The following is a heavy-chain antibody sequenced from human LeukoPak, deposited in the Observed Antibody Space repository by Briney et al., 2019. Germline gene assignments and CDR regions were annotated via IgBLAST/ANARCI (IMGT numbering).Heavy chain of an antibody. Sequence: PGGSLRLSCAASGFTFRSYAMNWVRQAPGKGLEWVSVISGSAAGTHYADSVKGRFTISRDNSKNTLYLQMNSLGAEDTAVYYCAKEMSSNWYSNFYGMDVWGQGTTVTVSS. CDR2: ISGSAAGT. CDR3: AKEMSSNWYSNFYGMDV. V-gene: IGHV3-23*01. J-gene: IGHJ6*02. D-gene: IGHD6-13*01. CDR1: GFTFRSYA.